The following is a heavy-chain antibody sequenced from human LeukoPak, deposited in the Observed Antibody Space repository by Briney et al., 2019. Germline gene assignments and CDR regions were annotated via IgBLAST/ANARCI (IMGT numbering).Heavy chain of an antibody. D-gene: IGHD2-2*01. Sequence: SETLSLTCTVSGGSITIYYWSWIRQPAGKGLEWIGRIYTSGSTNYNPSLKSRVTMSVDTSKNQFSLKLISVTAADTALYYCARSYCTSSNCPFDYWGQGTQVTVSS. CDR3: ARSYCTSSNCPFDY. CDR1: GGSITIYY. J-gene: IGHJ4*02. CDR2: IYTSGST. V-gene: IGHV4-4*07.